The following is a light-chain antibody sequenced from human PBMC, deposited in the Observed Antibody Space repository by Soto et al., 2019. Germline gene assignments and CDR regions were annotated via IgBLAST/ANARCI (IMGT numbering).Light chain of an antibody. CDR3: QQYGSSPLT. CDR2: GAS. V-gene: IGKV3-20*01. CDR1: QSVNRSY. J-gene: IGKJ1*01. Sequence: EIVLTQSPGTLSLSPGERATLSCRASQSVNRSYLAWYQQKPGQAPRLLIYGASSRATGIPDRFSGSGSGTDFTLTISRLEPEDFAVYYCQQYGSSPLTFGQGTKVEIK.